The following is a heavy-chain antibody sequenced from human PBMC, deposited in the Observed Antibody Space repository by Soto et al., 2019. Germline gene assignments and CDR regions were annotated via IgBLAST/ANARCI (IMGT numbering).Heavy chain of an antibody. Sequence: ASVKVSCKASGYTFTSYGMSWVRQAPGQGLEWMGWISGYDGITKFARNLQDRLTMTIDTSTTTAYMELRRLRSDDTAVYYCARYDFWSGYSGITGWLDAWGQGTQVTVSS. CDR2: ISGYDGIT. J-gene: IGHJ5*02. V-gene: IGHV1-18*01. CDR1: GYTFTSYG. D-gene: IGHD3-3*01. CDR3: ARYDFWSGYSGITGWLDA.